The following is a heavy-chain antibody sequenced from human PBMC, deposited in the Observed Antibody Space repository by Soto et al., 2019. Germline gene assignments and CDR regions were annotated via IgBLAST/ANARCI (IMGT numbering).Heavy chain of an antibody. D-gene: IGHD3-16*01. V-gene: IGHV3-53*01. J-gene: IGHJ4*02. Sequence: EVRLVESGGGLIQPGKSLRLSCVASGFSVSANYMTWVRQAPGKGLEWVSVIHGGGNTYYADSVEGRFTISRDDSKNIVHLQMESLRADDTAVSYCAKVRYEYLWASYPSTGNFDSWGQGALVTVSS. CDR1: GFSVSANY. CDR2: IHGGGNT. CDR3: AKVRYEYLWASYPSTGNFDS.